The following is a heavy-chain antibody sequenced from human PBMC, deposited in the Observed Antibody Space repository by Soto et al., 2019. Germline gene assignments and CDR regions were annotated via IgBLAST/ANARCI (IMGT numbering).Heavy chain of an antibody. V-gene: IGHV3-15*07. CDR2: IKNRGDGGTV. D-gene: IGHD3-16*01. CDR3: FTGVVHHEAPLIYY. CDR1: GLAFSEAW. J-gene: IGHJ4*03. Sequence: EVRLVESGGRLVRPGGSLRLSCATTGLAFSEAWMHWVRQVPGEGLQWVGRIKNRGDGGTVEYAAYVRGRFTISRDDSKDTVYLQMNSLKTADSALYFCFTGVVHHEAPLIYYWGRGTLATVSS.